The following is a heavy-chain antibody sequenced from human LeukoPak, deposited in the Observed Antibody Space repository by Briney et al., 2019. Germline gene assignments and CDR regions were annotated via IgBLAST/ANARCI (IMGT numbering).Heavy chain of an antibody. V-gene: IGHV1-69*04. D-gene: IGHD3-22*01. CDR2: IIPILGIA. Sequence: GSSVKVSCKASGGTFSSYAISWVRQAPGQGLEWMGRIIPILGIANYAQKFQGRVTITADKSTSTAYMELSSLRSEDTAVYYCARAHYYDSSGYFDYWGQGTLVTVSS. J-gene: IGHJ4*02. CDR1: GGTFSSYA. CDR3: ARAHYYDSSGYFDY.